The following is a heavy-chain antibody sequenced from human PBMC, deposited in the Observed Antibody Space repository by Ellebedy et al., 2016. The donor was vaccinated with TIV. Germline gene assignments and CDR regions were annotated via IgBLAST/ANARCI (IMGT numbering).Heavy chain of an antibody. V-gene: IGHV5-10-1*01. CDR3: ARHKGVVPDSMQPRCFDY. Sequence: GESLNISCKASGYSITNHWISWVRQMPGKGLEWMGRIAPGDSFVNYHPSFQGHVTISVDKSIGTAYLQWTDLRASDTAIYYCARHKGVVPDSMQPRCFDYWGQGTLLTVSS. D-gene: IGHD2/OR15-2a*01. CDR2: IAPGDSFV. J-gene: IGHJ4*02. CDR1: GYSITNHW.